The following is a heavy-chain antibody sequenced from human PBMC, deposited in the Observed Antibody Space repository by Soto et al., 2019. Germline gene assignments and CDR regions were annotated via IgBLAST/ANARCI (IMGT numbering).Heavy chain of an antibody. CDR3: ARDTFGQCSSTSCYTGLDY. V-gene: IGHV1-3*01. CDR1: GYSFTSYA. Sequence: ASVKVSCQASGYSFTSYAMHWVREYPGQRLEWMGWINAGNGNTKYSQKFQGRVTITRDTSASTAYMELSSLRSEGTAVSYCARDTFGQCSSTSCYTGLDYWGQGTLVTVSS. D-gene: IGHD2-2*02. J-gene: IGHJ4*02. CDR2: INAGNGNT.